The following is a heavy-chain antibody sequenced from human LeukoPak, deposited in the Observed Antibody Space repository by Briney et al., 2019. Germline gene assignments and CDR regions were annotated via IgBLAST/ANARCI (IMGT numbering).Heavy chain of an antibody. CDR2: IIPIFGTA. Sequence: SVKVSCKASGGTFSSYAISWVRQAPGQGLEWMGGIIPIFGTANYAQKFQGRVTMTTDTSTSTAYMELRSLRSDDTAVYYCARLGYCTGGTCTGYYYYEMDVWGQGTTVTVSS. V-gene: IGHV1-69*05. CDR1: GGTFSSYA. D-gene: IGHD2-8*02. J-gene: IGHJ6*02. CDR3: ARLGYCTGGTCTGYYYYEMDV.